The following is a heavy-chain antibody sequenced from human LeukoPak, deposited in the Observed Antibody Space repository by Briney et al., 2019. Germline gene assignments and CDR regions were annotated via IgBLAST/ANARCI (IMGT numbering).Heavy chain of an antibody. CDR3: ARNSTTVNHVYKFFDY. CDR2: VFYSGST. V-gene: IGHV4-39*01. CDR1: GDFITSGSGIFY. J-gene: IGHJ4*02. Sequence: TSETLSLTCTVSGDFITSGSGIFYWGWLRQSPGKGLALIGSVFYSGSTSYNPSLKSRVTISVDTSKNQFSLKLSSVTAADTAVYYCARNSTTVNHVYKFFDYWGRGTLVTVSS. D-gene: IGHD4-17*01.